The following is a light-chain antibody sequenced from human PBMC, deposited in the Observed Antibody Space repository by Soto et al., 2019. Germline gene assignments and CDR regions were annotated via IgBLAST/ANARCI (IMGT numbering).Light chain of an antibody. J-gene: IGKJ4*01. V-gene: IGKV1-5*03. CDR1: QSISSY. CDR3: QQYYSYSLT. CDR2: KAS. Sequence: DIQMTQSPSSLSASVGDRVTITCRASQSISSYLNLYQQKPGKAPKFLIYKASTFQSGAPSRFSGSGSGTEFTLTISSLEPDDFATYYCQQYYSYSLTFGGGTKVDIK.